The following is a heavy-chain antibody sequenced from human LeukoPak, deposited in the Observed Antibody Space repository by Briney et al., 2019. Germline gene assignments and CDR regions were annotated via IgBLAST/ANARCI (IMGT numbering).Heavy chain of an antibody. CDR3: TTDPEWLLRPFDY. Sequence: GGSLRLSCAASGFTVSSNYMSWVRQAPGKGLEWVGRIKSKTDGGTTDYAAPVKGRFTISRDDSKNTLYLQMNSLKTEDTAVYYCTTDPEWLLRPFDYWGQGTLVTVSS. D-gene: IGHD3-3*01. V-gene: IGHV3-15*01. J-gene: IGHJ4*02. CDR2: IKSKTDGGTT. CDR1: GFTVSSNY.